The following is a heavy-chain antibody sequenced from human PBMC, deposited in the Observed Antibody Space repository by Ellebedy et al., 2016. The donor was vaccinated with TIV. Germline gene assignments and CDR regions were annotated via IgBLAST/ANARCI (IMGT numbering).Heavy chain of an antibody. V-gene: IGHV3-11*01. CDR1: GFSSGDYY. CDR3: ARISSGRSFYGMDV. CDR2: ISDSGSMI. J-gene: IGHJ6*02. D-gene: IGHD6-19*01. Sequence: GGSLRLSXSASGFSSGDYYMSWIRQAPGKGLEWVSYISDSGSMIHYADSVKGRFTISRDNSKNSLYLQMNNLRAEDTAVYYCARISSGRSFYGMDVWGQGTTVTVSS.